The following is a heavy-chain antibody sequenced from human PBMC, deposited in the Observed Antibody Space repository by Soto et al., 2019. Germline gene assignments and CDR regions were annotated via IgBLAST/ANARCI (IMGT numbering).Heavy chain of an antibody. CDR2: ISYDGSNK. V-gene: IGHV3-30*18. CDR1: GFTFSSYG. Sequence: QVQLVESGGGVVQPGRSLRLSCAASGFTFSSYGMHWVRQAPGKGLEWVALISYDGSNKYYADSVKGRFTISRDNSKNQLYMQMNSLRAEDKAVYYCAKDHLVEYGDYVGFDYWGQGTLVTLSS. D-gene: IGHD4-17*01. CDR3: AKDHLVEYGDYVGFDY. J-gene: IGHJ4*02.